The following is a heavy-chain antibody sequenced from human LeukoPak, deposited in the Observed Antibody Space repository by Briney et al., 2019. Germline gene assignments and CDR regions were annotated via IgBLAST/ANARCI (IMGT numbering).Heavy chain of an antibody. CDR3: SKWGDYDVLTGYYDSDF. D-gene: IGHD3-9*01. J-gene: IGHJ4*02. CDR2: IVGSGRST. CDR1: GFTFSNYA. V-gene: IGHV3-23*01. Sequence: GASLRLSCAASGFTFSNYAMSWVGEAPGEGLEGVSSIVGSGRSTYYADSVTGRFSISRDNSKNTLFLQMNSLRVEDTALYYCSKWGDYDVLTGYYDSDFWGQGTLVTVSS.